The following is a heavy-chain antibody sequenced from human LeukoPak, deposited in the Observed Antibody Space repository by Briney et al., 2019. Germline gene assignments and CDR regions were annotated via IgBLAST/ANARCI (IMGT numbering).Heavy chain of an antibody. CDR2: ISDDGSNT. D-gene: IGHD5-18*01. J-gene: IGHJ2*01. CDR1: VFTLSHFC. V-gene: IGHV3-30*18. CDR3: AKDADTATIIYWYFDL. Sequence: QPGRSLRLSCTASVFTLSHFCMHWVRQAPGKGLEWVAVISDDGSNTFYADSVKGRFTISRDNSKNTLYLQLNSLRPEDTAVYYCAKDADTATIIYWYFDLWGRGTLVTVSS.